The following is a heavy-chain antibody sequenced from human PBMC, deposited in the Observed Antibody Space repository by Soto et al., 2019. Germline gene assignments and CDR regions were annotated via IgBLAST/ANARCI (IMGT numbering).Heavy chain of an antibody. J-gene: IGHJ4*02. CDR3: AIRNYYDSSGYYSVEDYFDY. D-gene: IGHD3-22*01. Sequence: LSLTCTVSGGSISSGGYYWSWIRQHPGKGLEWIGYIYYSGSTYYNPSLKSRVTISVDTSKNQFSLKLSSVTAADTAVYYCAIRNYYDSSGYYSVEDYFDYWGQGTLVTVSS. V-gene: IGHV4-31*03. CDR2: IYYSGST. CDR1: GGSISSGGYY.